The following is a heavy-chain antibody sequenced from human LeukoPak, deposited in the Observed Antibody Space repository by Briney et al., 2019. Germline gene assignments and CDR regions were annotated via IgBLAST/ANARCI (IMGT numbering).Heavy chain of an antibody. CDR1: GFTFSNYY. V-gene: IGHV3-11*01. CDR3: AKGYSSSWYDRNYYYYMDV. J-gene: IGHJ6*03. D-gene: IGHD6-13*01. CDR2: ISSSGSTT. Sequence: GGSLRLSCAASGFTFSNYYMTWIRQAPGKGLEWVSYISSSGSTTYYVDSVKGRFTISRDNAKNSLYLQMNSLRAEDTAVYYCAKGYSSSWYDRNYYYYMDVWGKGTTVTVSS.